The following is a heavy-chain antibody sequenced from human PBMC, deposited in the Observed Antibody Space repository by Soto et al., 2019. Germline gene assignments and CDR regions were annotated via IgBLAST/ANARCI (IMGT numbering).Heavy chain of an antibody. Sequence: HSKTLSLTCTVSGGSMSSSSYYWGWIRQPPGKGLEWIGSIYYSGSTYYNPSLKSRVTISVDTSKNQFSLKLSSVTAADTGVYNCTWEGYPLDYWGQGTLVPVSS. CDR2: IYYSGST. CDR3: TWEGYPLDY. CDR1: GGSMSSSSYY. V-gene: IGHV4-39*03. J-gene: IGHJ4*02. D-gene: IGHD3-16*02.